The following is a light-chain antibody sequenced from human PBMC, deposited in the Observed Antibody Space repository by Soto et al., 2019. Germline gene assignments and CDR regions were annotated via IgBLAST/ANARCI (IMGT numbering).Light chain of an antibody. CDR1: QSVSSN. CDR2: GAS. CDR3: QQYNNWPPFT. V-gene: IGKV3-15*01. J-gene: IGKJ3*01. Sequence: EIVMTQSPATLSVSPGERATLSCRVSQSVSSNLAWYQQKPGQAPRLLIYGASTRATDIPARFSGSGSGTEFTLSISSLQSEDFAVYYCQQYNNWPPFTFGPGTKVDIK.